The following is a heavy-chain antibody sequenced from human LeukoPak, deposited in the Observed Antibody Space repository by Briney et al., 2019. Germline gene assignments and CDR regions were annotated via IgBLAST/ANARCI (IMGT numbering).Heavy chain of an antibody. CDR2: ISGSGGST. D-gene: IGHD6-19*01. J-gene: IGHJ6*03. CDR3: AKNWYSSGWYRLYNYYMDV. CDR1: GFTFSSYA. Sequence: GGSLRLSCAASGFTFSSYAMSWVRQAPGKGLEWVSAISGSGGSTYYADSVKGRFTISSDNSKNTLYLQMNSLRAEDTAVYYCAKNWYSSGWYRLYNYYMDVWGKGTTVTVSS. V-gene: IGHV3-23*01.